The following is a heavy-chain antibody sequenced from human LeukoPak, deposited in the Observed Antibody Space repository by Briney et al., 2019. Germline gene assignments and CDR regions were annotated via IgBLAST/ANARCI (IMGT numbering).Heavy chain of an antibody. D-gene: IGHD6-19*01. J-gene: IGHJ4*02. V-gene: IGHV3-23*01. CDR2: ISGSGGST. CDR1: GFTFSSYA. CDR3: AKDLYLQWLVPFSTGIYFDY. Sequence: GGSLRLSCAASGFTFSSYAMSWVRQAPGKGLEWVSAISGSGGSTYYADSVKGRFSISRDNSKNTLYLQMNSLRAEDTAVYYCAKDLYLQWLVPFSTGIYFDYWGQGTLVTVSS.